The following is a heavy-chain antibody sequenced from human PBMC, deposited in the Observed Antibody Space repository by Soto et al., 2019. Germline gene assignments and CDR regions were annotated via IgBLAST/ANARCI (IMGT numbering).Heavy chain of an antibody. D-gene: IGHD2-15*01. CDR1: GFTFSNYW. V-gene: IGHV3-74*02. Sequence: EVQLVESGGGLVQPGGSLRLSCAASGFTFSNYWMYWVRQAPGKGLEWVSRINSDGGVASYADSVKGRLTISRDNVKNTLYLQMDSLRAEDTAVYYCARGDCVGGSCYSLAGSFYYYMDAGGKGTTFTVFS. CDR3: ARGDCVGGSCYSLAGSFYYYMDA. CDR2: INSDGGVA. J-gene: IGHJ6*03.